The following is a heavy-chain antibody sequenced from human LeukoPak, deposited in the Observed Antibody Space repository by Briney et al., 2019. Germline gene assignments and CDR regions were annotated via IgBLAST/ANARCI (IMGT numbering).Heavy chain of an antibody. CDR1: GFPFTSSA. CDR3: VRDHNWAFDI. Sequence: GGSLRLSCAASGFPFTSSAIYWVRQAPGKGLEWLALISNDGSEKYCVDSVTGRFTLSRDNSKNTFYLQMNSLRVDDTALYYCVRDHNWAFDIWGQGALVTVSS. J-gene: IGHJ4*02. V-gene: IGHV3-30*03. CDR2: ISNDGSEK. D-gene: IGHD3-9*01.